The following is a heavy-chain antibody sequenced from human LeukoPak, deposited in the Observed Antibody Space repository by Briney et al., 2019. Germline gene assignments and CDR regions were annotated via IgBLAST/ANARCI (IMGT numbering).Heavy chain of an antibody. CDR1: GFTVSSNY. J-gene: IGHJ4*02. CDR3: ARGGCSGGSCYVL. V-gene: IGHV3-66*01. CDR2: IYSGGST. Sequence: GGSLRLSCAASGFTVSSNYMSWVRQAPGKGLEWVSVIYSGGSTYYADSVKGRFTISRDNSKNTLYLQMNSLSAEDTAVYYCARGGCSGGSCYVLWGQRTLVTVSS. D-gene: IGHD2-15*01.